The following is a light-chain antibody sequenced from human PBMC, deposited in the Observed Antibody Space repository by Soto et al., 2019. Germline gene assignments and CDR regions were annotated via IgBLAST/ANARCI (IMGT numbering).Light chain of an antibody. Sequence: QSSFTLSSTLGDRVHITFRARPSICSWLAWDQQRPGKAPKVLIYKASNLGSGVPSRFSGSGSGTEFTLTISSLQPDDFATYYCQQYNSYPCTFGQGTKLEIK. CDR1: PSICSW. CDR3: QQYNSYPCT. V-gene: IGKV1-5*03. CDR2: KAS. J-gene: IGKJ2*02.